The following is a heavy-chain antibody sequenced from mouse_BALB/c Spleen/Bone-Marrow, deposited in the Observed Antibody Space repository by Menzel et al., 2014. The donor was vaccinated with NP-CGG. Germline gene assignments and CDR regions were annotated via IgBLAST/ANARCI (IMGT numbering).Heavy chain of an antibody. D-gene: IGHD1-1*01. V-gene: IGHV4-1*02. CDR3: ASLYYYCDLNY. CDR1: GFAFSRYW. J-gene: IGHJ2*02. CDR2: INPESRTI. Sequence: EVKLMESGGGLVQPGGTLKISCAASGFAFSRYWMSWVRQAPGKGLEWIGEINPESRTINYSPSLQDKFIISRDNANNTLILRLDKVSSEVSSLYYCASLYYYCDLNYWGQGTSLTVSS.